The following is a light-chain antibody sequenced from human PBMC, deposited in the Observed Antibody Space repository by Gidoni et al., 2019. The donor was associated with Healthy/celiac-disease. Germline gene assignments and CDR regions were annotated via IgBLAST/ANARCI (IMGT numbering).Light chain of an antibody. J-gene: IGKJ4*01. Sequence: DIQMTQSPSSLSASVGDRVTITCRASQSISSYLNWYQQKPGKAPKLLIYAASSLQSAVPSRFSGSGSGTDFTLTISSLQPEDFATYYCQQSYSTPTFGGGTKVEIK. CDR3: QQSYSTPT. CDR2: AAS. CDR1: QSISSY. V-gene: IGKV1-39*01.